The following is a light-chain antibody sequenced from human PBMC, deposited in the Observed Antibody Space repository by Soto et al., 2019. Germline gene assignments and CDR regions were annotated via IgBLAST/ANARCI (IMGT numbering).Light chain of an antibody. V-gene: IGKV3-20*01. Sequence: EIVLTQSPDTLSFSPGERATLSCRASQRISISYLAWFQQKPGQAPRLLIYGASGRATGIPDRFSGSGSGTNFTLTINRQEPEDSAVYYCQQYSGSLFTFGPGTRVVIK. CDR3: QQYSGSLFT. CDR1: QRISISY. CDR2: GAS. J-gene: IGKJ3*01.